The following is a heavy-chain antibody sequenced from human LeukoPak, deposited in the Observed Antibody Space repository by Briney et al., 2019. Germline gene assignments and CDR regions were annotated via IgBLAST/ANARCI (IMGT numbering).Heavy chain of an antibody. D-gene: IGHD3-22*01. Sequence: SETLSLTCAVYGGSFSGYYWNWIRPPPGKGLEWIGEISHNENTNYSPSLKSRLTISIDTSKNQFSLKLSSVTAADTAVYYCASSGSRWLIDKTYSPYWGQGTLVTVSS. V-gene: IGHV4-34*01. J-gene: IGHJ4*02. CDR2: ISHNENT. CDR1: GGSFSGYY. CDR3: ASSGSRWLIDKTYSPY.